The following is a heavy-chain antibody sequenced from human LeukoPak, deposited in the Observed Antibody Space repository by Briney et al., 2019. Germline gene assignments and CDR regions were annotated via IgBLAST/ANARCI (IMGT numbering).Heavy chain of an antibody. CDR3: ARDRGITMVRGVKTYYYYMDV. V-gene: IGHV1-69*05. Sequence: ASVKVSCKASGGTFSSYAISWVRQAPGQGLEWMGGIIPIFGTANYAQKFQGRVTITTDESTSTAYMELSSLRSEDTAVYYCARDRGITMVRGVKTYYYYMDVWGKGTTVTVSS. CDR2: IIPIFGTA. D-gene: IGHD3-10*01. CDR1: GGTFSSYA. J-gene: IGHJ6*03.